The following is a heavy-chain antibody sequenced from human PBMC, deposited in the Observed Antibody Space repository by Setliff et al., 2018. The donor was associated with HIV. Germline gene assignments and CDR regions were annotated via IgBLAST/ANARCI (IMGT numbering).Heavy chain of an antibody. D-gene: IGHD1-26*01. Sequence: PSETLSLTCTVSGVSISNYYWSWIRQPPGKGLEWIGNIFYSGSTNNNPSLKSRVSISVDTSKNQFSLKLRSVTAADTAVYYCARFGGTYSSNYFDFWGQGTLVTVSS. V-gene: IGHV4-59*01. CDR1: GVSISNYY. J-gene: IGHJ4*02. CDR3: ARFGGTYSSNYFDF. CDR2: IFYSGST.